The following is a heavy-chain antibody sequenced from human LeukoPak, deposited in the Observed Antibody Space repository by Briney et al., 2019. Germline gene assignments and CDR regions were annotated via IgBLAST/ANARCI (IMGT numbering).Heavy chain of an antibody. V-gene: IGHV4-31*03. D-gene: IGHD3-22*01. Sequence: SETQSLTCTVSGGSISSGGYYWSWIRQHPGKGLEWIGYIYYSGSTYYNPSLKSRVTISVDTSKNQFSLKLSSVTAADTAMYYCARGDSSGFARPFDYWGQGTLVTVSS. CDR1: GGSISSGGYY. J-gene: IGHJ4*02. CDR2: IYYSGST. CDR3: ARGDSSGFARPFDY.